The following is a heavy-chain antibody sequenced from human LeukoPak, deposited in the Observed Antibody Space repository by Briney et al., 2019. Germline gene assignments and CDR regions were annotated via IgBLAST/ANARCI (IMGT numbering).Heavy chain of an antibody. CDR3: ARGPDYYDTSGYYYYYYMDV. V-gene: IGHV3-30-3*01. Sequence: PGGSLRLSCVAPGFTFSSYAMHWVRQAPGKGLEWVAVISYDGNNKYYADSVKGRFTISGDNSKNTLYLQMNSLRAEDTAVYYCARGPDYYDTSGYYYYYYMDVWGKGTTVTVSS. CDR2: ISYDGNNK. D-gene: IGHD3-22*01. CDR1: GFTFSSYA. J-gene: IGHJ6*03.